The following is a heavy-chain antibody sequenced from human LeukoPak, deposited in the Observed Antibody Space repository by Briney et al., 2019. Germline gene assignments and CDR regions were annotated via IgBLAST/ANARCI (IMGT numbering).Heavy chain of an antibody. CDR3: ARDRSSGYLLDY. Sequence: SETLSLTCTVSGGSIGRGGYYWSWIRQHPGKGLEWIGYIYYSGSTYYNPSLKSRVTISVDTSKNQFSLKLSSVTAADTAVYYCARDRSSGYLLDYWGQGTLVTVSS. CDR2: IYYSGST. D-gene: IGHD3-22*01. J-gene: IGHJ4*02. V-gene: IGHV4-31*03. CDR1: GGSIGRGGYY.